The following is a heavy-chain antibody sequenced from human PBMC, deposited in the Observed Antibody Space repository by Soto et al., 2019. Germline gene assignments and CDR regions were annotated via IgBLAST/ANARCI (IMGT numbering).Heavy chain of an antibody. V-gene: IGHV4-31*01. CDR2: IYYSGST. Sequence: QVQLQESGPGLVKPSQTLSLTCTVSGGSISSGGYYWSWIRQHPGKGLEWIGYIYYSGSTYYNPSLTSQVTISVDPAKNQFSLKLSSVTAADTAVYYCARAEAHSISPHYYDRWGQGTLVTVSS. D-gene: IGHD6-6*01. J-gene: IGHJ4*02. CDR1: GGSISSGGYY. CDR3: ARAEAHSISPHYYDR.